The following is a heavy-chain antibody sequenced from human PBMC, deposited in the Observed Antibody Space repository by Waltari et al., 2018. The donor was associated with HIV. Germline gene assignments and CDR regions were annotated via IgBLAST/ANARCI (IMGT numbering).Heavy chain of an antibody. CDR3: ASEYSSSWRSDYYYYGMDV. J-gene: IGHJ6*02. V-gene: IGHV3-74*01. CDR2: MKSDGSST. Sequence: ELQLVESGGGLGQPGGSLRSSCAASGFTLSSTWIHRVHHAPGKGRVWVSRMKSDGSSTSYADSVKGRFTITRDNAKNTLYLQMNSLRAEDTAVYYCASEYSSSWRSDYYYYGMDVWGQGTTVTVSS. D-gene: IGHD6-13*01. CDR1: GFTLSSTW.